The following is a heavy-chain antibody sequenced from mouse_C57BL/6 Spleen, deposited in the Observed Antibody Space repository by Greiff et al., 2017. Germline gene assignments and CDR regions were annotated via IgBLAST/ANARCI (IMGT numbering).Heavy chain of an antibody. CDR3: VRHRNYDYDGWVFDY. V-gene: IGHV10-1*01. Sequence: EVKLMESGGGLVQPKGSLKLSCAASGFSFNTYAMNWVRQAPGKGLEWVARIRSKSNNYATYYADSVKDRFTISRDDSESMLYLQMNNLKTEDTAMYYCVRHRNYDYDGWVFDYWGQGTTLTVSS. CDR2: IRSKSNNYAT. CDR1: GFSFNTYA. J-gene: IGHJ2*01. D-gene: IGHD2-4*01.